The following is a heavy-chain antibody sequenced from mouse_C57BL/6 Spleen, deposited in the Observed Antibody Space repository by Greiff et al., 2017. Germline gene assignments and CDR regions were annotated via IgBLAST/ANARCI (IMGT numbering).Heavy chain of an antibody. Sequence: QVQLQQSGAELVRPGASVTLSCKASGYTFTDYEMHWVKQTPVHGLEWIGAINPETGGTAYNQKFKGKAILTADKSSSPAYMELRSLPSEDSAVYYCTRSSTGTWYFDVWGTGTTVTVSS. D-gene: IGHD4-1*01. CDR2: INPETGGT. J-gene: IGHJ1*03. V-gene: IGHV1-15*01. CDR3: TRSSTGTWYFDV. CDR1: GYTFTDYE.